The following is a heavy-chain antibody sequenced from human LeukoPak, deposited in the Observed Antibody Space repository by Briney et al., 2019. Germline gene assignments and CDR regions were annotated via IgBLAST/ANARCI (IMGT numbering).Heavy chain of an antibody. V-gene: IGHV4-61*02. CDR2: IYTSGST. Sequence: SQTLSLTCTVSGGSISSGSYYWSWIRQPAGKGLEWIGRIYTSGSTNYNPSLKSRVTISVDTSKNQFSLKLSSVTAADTAVYYCARERYYYDSSGYYLDYYYYMDVWGKGTTVTISS. J-gene: IGHJ6*03. CDR1: GGSISSGSYY. CDR3: ARERYYYDSSGYYLDYYYYMDV. D-gene: IGHD3-22*01.